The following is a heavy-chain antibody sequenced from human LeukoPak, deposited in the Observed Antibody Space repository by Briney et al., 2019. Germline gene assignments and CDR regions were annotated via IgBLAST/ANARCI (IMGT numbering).Heavy chain of an antibody. V-gene: IGHV3-23*01. D-gene: IGHD2-2*01. Sequence: GGSLRLSCTASRFTFSTYAMSWVRQAPGKGLELVSSISGSGDSKYYTGSVKGRFTISRDNSKNALYLQMSSLRAEDTAVYYCAKSQRNDQQVVQRIDYWGQGTLVTVSS. CDR3: AKSQRNDQQVVQRIDY. CDR1: RFTFSTYA. J-gene: IGHJ4*02. CDR2: ISGSGDSK.